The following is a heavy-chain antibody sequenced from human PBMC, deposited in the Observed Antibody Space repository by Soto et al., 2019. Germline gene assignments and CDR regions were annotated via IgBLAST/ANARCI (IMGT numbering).Heavy chain of an antibody. CDR1: GGSFSGYY. J-gene: IGHJ4*02. CDR2: INHSGST. Sequence: SETLSLTCAVYGGSFSGYYWSWIRQPPGKGLEWIGEINHSGSTNYNPSLKSRVTISVDTSKNQFSLQLNSVTAADTAVYYCATRGARKGIAVAGTGSPFDYWGQGTLVTVSS. D-gene: IGHD6-19*01. CDR3: ATRGARKGIAVAGTGSPFDY. V-gene: IGHV4-34*01.